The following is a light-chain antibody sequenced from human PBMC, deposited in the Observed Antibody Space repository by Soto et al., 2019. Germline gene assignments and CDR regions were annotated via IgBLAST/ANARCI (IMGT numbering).Light chain of an antibody. J-gene: IGKJ4*01. V-gene: IGKV3-20*01. Sequence: IWFTQSSCTLSLPPRETATLACRASQSVSSSYLAWYQQKPGQAPRLLIYGASSRATGIPDRFSGSGSGTDFTLTISRLEPEDFAVYYCQHYGSSPLTFGGG. CDR3: QHYGSSPLT. CDR1: QSVSSSY. CDR2: GAS.